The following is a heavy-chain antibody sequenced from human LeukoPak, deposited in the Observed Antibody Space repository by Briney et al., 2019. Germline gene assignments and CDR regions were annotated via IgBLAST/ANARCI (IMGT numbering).Heavy chain of an antibody. J-gene: IGHJ6*03. V-gene: IGHV4-34*01. CDR1: GASFIGYY. CDR3: ASKPTVATVGLYYYYMDV. D-gene: IGHD4-11*01. CDR2: INHSGST. Sequence: PSETLSLTCAVYGASFIGYYWSWIRQPPGKGLEWIGEINHSGSTNYNPSLKSRVTISVDTSKNQFSLKLSSVTAADTAVYYCASKPTVATVGLYYYYMDVWGKGTTVTVSS.